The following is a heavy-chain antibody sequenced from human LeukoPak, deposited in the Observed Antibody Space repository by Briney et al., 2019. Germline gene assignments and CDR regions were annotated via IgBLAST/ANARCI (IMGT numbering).Heavy chain of an antibody. CDR2: IYYSGST. J-gene: IGHJ6*03. CDR3: AREHPIIAAPPGKYYVDV. Sequence: SETLSLTCTVSGGSISSYYWSWIRQPPGKGLEWIGYIYYSGSTNYNPSLKSRVTISVETSKNQFSLKLSSVTAADTAVYYCAREHPIIAAPPGKYYVDVWGKGTTVTVSS. CDR1: GGSISSYY. D-gene: IGHD6-6*01. V-gene: IGHV4-59*01.